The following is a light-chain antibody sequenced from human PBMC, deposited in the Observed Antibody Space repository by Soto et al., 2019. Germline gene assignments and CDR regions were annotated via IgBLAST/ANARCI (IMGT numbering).Light chain of an antibody. CDR2: LNSDGSH. CDR1: SGHSSYA. Sequence: QPVLTQSPSASASLGASVKLTCTLSSGHSSYAIAWHQQQPEKGPRYLMKLNSDGSHSKGDGIPDRFSGSSSGAERYLTISSLQSEDGADYYCQTWGTGRGVFGGGTKLTVL. J-gene: IGLJ3*02. V-gene: IGLV4-69*01. CDR3: QTWGTGRGV.